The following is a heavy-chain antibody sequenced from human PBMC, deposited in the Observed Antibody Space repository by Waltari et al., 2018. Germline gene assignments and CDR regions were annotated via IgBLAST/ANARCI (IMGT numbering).Heavy chain of an antibody. CDR3: ASTYVDTVMVLAAFDY. D-gene: IGHD5-18*01. CDR2: IYTSGST. J-gene: IGHJ4*02. CDR1: GCSIRRGSFF. V-gene: IGHV4-61*02. Sequence: VPLPESGPGLVKPSQTLSLTCHVPGCSIRRGSFFWSLFRAPAGKGLEWIGRIYTSGSTNYNPSLKSRVTISVDTSKNQFSLKLSSVTAADTAVYYCASTYVDTVMVLAAFDYWGQGTLVTVSS.